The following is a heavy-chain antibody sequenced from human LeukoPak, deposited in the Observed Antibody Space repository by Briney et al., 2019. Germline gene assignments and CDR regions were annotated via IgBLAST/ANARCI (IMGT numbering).Heavy chain of an antibody. Sequence: GASVKVSCKASGYTFTSYDINWVRQATGQGLEWMGWMNPNSGNTGYAQKFQGRVTITRNTSISTAYMELSSLRAEDTAVYYCASIPSHYYGMDVWGQGTTVTVSS. D-gene: IGHD2-2*02. J-gene: IGHJ6*02. CDR3: ASIPSHYYGMDV. CDR2: MNPNSGNT. V-gene: IGHV1-8*03. CDR1: GYTFTSYD.